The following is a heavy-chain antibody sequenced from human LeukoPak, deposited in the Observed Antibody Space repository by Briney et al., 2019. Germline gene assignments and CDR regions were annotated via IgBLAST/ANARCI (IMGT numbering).Heavy chain of an antibody. CDR1: GGSISSYY. D-gene: IGHD3-9*01. CDR2: IYYSGST. J-gene: IGHJ4*02. V-gene: IGHV4-59*01. Sequence: SETLSLTCTVSGGSISSYYWSWIRQPPGKGLEWIGYIYYSGSTNYNPSLKSRVTISVDTSKNQFSLKLSSVTAADTAVYYCARVGDYDILTGYTAYFDYWGQGTLVTVSS. CDR3: ARVGDYDILTGYTAYFDY.